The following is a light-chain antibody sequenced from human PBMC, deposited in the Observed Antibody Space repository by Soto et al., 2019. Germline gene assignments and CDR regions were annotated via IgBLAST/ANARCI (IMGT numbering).Light chain of an antibody. V-gene: IGLV2-14*01. Sequence: QSALTQPASVSGSPGQSITISCTGTSSDVGGYNYVSWYQQHPGKAPKLMVYDVNNRPSGVSNRFSGSKSGNTASLTISGLQAEDEAGYYCSSYTSSSVVFGGGTQLTVL. CDR1: SSDVGGYNY. J-gene: IGLJ2*01. CDR3: SSYTSSSVV. CDR2: DVN.